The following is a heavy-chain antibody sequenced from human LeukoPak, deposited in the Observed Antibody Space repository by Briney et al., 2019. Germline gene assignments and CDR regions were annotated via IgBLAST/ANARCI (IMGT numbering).Heavy chain of an antibody. V-gene: IGHV4-31*03. J-gene: IGHJ6*02. CDR1: GGSISSGGSY. Sequence: PSQTLSLTCTVSGGSISSGGSYWSWIRQHPGKGLEWIGYIYYSGSTYYNPSLKSRVTISVDTSKNQFSLKLSAVTAADTAVYYCARGSPYYYYYGMDVWGQGTTVTVSS. CDR2: IYYSGST. CDR3: ARGSPYYYYYGMDV.